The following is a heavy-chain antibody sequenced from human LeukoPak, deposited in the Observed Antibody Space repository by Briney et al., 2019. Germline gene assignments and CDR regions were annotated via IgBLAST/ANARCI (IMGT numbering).Heavy chain of an antibody. Sequence: GGSLRLSCAASGFSVSNNYMTWVRQAPGKGLEWVSVIYSGGDAYYADSVKGRFTISRDNSKNTLHLEMNNLRVEDTAVYYCARSFSSGWSDYWGQGTLVAVAS. V-gene: IGHV3-53*01. CDR3: ARSFSSGWSDY. D-gene: IGHD6-19*01. CDR2: IYSGGDA. CDR1: GFSVSNNY. J-gene: IGHJ4*02.